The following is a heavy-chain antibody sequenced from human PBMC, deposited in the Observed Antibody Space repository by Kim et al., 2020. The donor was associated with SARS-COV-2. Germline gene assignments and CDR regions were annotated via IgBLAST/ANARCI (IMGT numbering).Heavy chain of an antibody. Sequence: SETLSLTCTVSGGSISSYYWSWIRQPPGKGLEWIGYIYYSGSTKYNPSSKSRVTISVDTSKNQFSLKLSSVTAADTAVYYCARGKGYYYGSGSFEIDYYYYGMDVWGQGTTVTVSS. CDR3: ARGKGYYYGSGSFEIDYYYYGMDV. V-gene: IGHV4-59*13. D-gene: IGHD3-10*01. CDR1: GGSISSYY. CDR2: IYYSGST. J-gene: IGHJ6*02.